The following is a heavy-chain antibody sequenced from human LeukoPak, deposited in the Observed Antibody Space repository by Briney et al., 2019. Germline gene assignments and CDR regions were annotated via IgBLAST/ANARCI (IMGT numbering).Heavy chain of an antibody. V-gene: IGHV3-23*01. CDR2: ISGSGGST. Sequence: PGGSLRLSCAASGFTFSSYAMSWVRQAPGKGLEWVSVISGSGGSTYYADSVKGRFTISRDNSKNTLYLQMNSLRAEDTAVYYCAKDTRGSGSYYNYWGQGTLVTVSS. CDR3: AKDTRGSGSYYNY. D-gene: IGHD3-10*01. J-gene: IGHJ4*02. CDR1: GFTFSSYA.